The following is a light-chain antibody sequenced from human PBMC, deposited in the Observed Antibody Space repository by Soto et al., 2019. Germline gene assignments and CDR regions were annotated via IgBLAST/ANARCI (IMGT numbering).Light chain of an antibody. CDR1: QAIRNY. V-gene: IGKV1-33*01. Sequence: DILMTQSPSSLSASVGDRVIITCQASQAIRNYLNWYHQKPGKSPNLLIYDASNLKTGVPTRFSGSGSGTNFTLTISSLQSEDIATYDCQHYDHLPPLSFGGGTKVEIK. CDR2: DAS. J-gene: IGKJ4*01. CDR3: QHYDHLPPLS.